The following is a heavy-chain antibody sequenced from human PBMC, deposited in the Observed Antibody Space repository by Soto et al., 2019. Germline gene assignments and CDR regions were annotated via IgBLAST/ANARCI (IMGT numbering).Heavy chain of an antibody. CDR1: GFTFSSYD. J-gene: IGHJ4*02. Sequence: GGSLRLSCAASGFTFSSYDMHWVRQATGKGLEWVSAIGTAGDTYYPGSVKGRFTISRENAKNSLYLQMNSLKAEDTAVYYCARASRYYGSGSLPDYWGQGTLVTVSS. V-gene: IGHV3-13*01. D-gene: IGHD3-10*01. CDR3: ARASRYYGSGSLPDY. CDR2: IGTAGDT.